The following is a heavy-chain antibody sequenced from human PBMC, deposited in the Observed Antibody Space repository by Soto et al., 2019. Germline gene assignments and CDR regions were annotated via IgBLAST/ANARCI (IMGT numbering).Heavy chain of an antibody. D-gene: IGHD1-26*01. CDR2: IYYSGST. V-gene: IGHV4-30-4*01. CDR3: ARDRQGADYYYCGMDV. CDR1: GGSISSGDYY. Sequence: SETLSLTCTVSGGSISSGDYYWSWIRQPPGKGLEWIGYIYYSGSTYYNPSLKSRVTISVDTSKSPFSLKLSSLTAADTAVYYCARDRQGADYYYCGMDVWGQGTTGTVSS. J-gene: IGHJ6*02.